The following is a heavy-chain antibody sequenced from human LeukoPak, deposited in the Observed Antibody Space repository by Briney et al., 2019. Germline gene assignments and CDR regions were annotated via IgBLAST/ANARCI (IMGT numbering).Heavy chain of an antibody. CDR3: ARDKYDILTGYEYFDY. Sequence: PSETLSLTCTVSGGSISSYYWSWIRQPAGRGLEWIVRIYTSGSTTYNPSLKSRVTISVDTSNNQSSLKLRSVTAADTAVYYCARDKYDILTGYEYFDYWGQGTLVTVSS. D-gene: IGHD3-9*01. CDR2: IYTSGST. J-gene: IGHJ4*02. V-gene: IGHV4-4*07. CDR1: GGSISSYY.